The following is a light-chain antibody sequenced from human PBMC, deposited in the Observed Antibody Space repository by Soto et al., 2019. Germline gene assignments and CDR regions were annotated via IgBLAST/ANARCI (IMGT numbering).Light chain of an antibody. CDR1: QSVRRN. CDR3: QHCHNWPYT. Sequence: EVVMTQSPATLSLSPGDRATIACRASQSVRRNLVWYQQKPGQAPRLLIYDASTRATGITGRFSGSGSGTEVTLIISSLKSEEFALYFCQHCHNWPYTCGQGTQLEI. CDR2: DAS. V-gene: IGKV3-15*01. J-gene: IGKJ2*01.